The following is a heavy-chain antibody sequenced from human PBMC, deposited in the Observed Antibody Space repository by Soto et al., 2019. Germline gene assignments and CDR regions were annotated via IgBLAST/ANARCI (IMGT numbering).Heavy chain of an antibody. CDR3: ARHARAGDSSTRYYYYGMDV. Sequence: GESLNISCKGSGYSFTSYWIGWVRQMPGKGLEWMGIIYPGDSDTRYSPSFQGQVTISADKSISTAYLQWSSLKASDTAMYYCARHARAGDSSTRYYYYGMDVWGQGTTVTV. CDR1: GYSFTSYW. CDR2: IYPGDSDT. J-gene: IGHJ6*02. D-gene: IGHD4-4*01. V-gene: IGHV5-51*01.